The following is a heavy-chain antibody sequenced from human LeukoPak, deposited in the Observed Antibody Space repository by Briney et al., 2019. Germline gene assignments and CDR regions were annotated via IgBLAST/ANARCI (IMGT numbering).Heavy chain of an antibody. V-gene: IGHV3-30*03. CDR1: GFTFSSYA. J-gene: IGHJ4*02. D-gene: IGHD6-25*01. CDR3: ARDGQRLAHTVSDF. CDR2: ISYDGTNK. Sequence: GRSLRLSCAASGFTFSSYAMHWVRQAPGKGLEWVAVISYDGTNKYYADSVKGRFTISRDSSKNTLYMEMNTLRAEDTAVYYCARDGQRLAHTVSDFWGQGTLVIVSS.